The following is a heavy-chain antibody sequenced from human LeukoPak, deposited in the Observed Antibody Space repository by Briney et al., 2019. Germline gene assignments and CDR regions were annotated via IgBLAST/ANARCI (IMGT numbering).Heavy chain of an antibody. CDR1: GGSTSSYY. CDR3: AREQWLASESFDY. V-gene: IGHV4-38-2*02. CDR2: IYHSGST. J-gene: IGHJ4*02. Sequence: PSETLSLTCTVSGGSTSSYYRSWIRQPPRKGLEGIGSIYHSGSTYYNPSLKSRVTISVDTSKNQFSLKLSSVTAADTAVYYCAREQWLASESFDYWGQGTLVTVSS. D-gene: IGHD6-19*01.